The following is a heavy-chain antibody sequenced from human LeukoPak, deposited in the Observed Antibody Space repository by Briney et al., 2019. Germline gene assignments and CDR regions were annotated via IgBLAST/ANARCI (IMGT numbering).Heavy chain of an antibody. J-gene: IGHJ4*02. CDR1: GYSISSGYY. CDR2: IYHSGST. V-gene: IGHV4-38-2*01. Sequence: SETLSLTCAVSGYSISSGYYWGWIRHPPGKGLEGIGSIYHSGSTCYNPSLKSRVTISVDTSKNQFSLKLSSVTAADTAVYYCASKDYYDSSGYYYAYWGQGTLVTVSS. D-gene: IGHD3-22*01. CDR3: ASKDYYDSSGYYYAY.